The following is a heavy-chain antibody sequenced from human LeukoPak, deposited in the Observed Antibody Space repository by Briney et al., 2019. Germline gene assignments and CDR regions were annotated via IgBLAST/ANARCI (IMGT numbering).Heavy chain of an antibody. Sequence: PSGTLSLTCTVSGGSISSYYWSWIRQPPGKGLEWIGYIYYSGSTNYNPSLKSRVTISVDTSKNQFSLNLSSVTAADTAVYYCARHTSYYDSTGYYYGGDWFDPWGQGTLVTVSS. V-gene: IGHV4-59*08. CDR3: ARHTSYYDSTGYYYGGDWFDP. CDR1: GGSISSYY. J-gene: IGHJ5*02. CDR2: IYYSGST. D-gene: IGHD3-22*01.